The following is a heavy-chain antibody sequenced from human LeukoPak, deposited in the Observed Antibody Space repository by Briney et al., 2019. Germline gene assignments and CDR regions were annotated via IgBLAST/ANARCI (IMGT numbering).Heavy chain of an antibody. D-gene: IGHD6-19*01. CDR1: GYTFTSYD. CDR2: MNPNSGNT. J-gene: IGHJ4*02. CDR3: ASEAGYSSGWYVAGFDY. V-gene: IGHV1-8*01. Sequence: ASVKVSCKASGYTFTSYDINWVRQATGQGLEWMGWMNPNSGNTGYAQKFQGRVTMTRNTSISTAYMELSSLRSEDTAVYYCASEAGYSSGWYVAGFDYWGQGTLVTVSS.